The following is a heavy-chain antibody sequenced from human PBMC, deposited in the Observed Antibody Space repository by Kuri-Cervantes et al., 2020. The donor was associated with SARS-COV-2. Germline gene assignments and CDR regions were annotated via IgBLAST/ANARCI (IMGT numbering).Heavy chain of an antibody. D-gene: IGHD1-20*01. CDR3: ASRSASLTELYYFDY. V-gene: IGHV4-38-2*01. J-gene: IGHJ4*02. CDR1: GFTFSDYY. Sequence: SQTLSLTCAASGFTFSDYYMSWIRQAPGKGLEWVGSIYYSGSTYYNPSLKSRVTISVDTSKNQFSLKLSSVTAADTAVYYCASRSASLTELYYFDYWGQGTLVTVSS. CDR2: IYYSGST.